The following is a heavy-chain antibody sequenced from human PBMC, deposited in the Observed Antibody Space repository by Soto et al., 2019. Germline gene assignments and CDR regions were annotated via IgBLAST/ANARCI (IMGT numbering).Heavy chain of an antibody. CDR2: INPSGGST. CDR3: ARGHENYDFWSGSHHGYFDY. V-gene: IGHV1-46*03. Sequence: ASVKVSCKASGYTFTSYYMHWVRQGPGQGLEWMGIINPSGGSTSYAQKFQGRVTMTRDTSTSTVYMELSSLRSEDTAVYYCARGHENYDFWSGSHHGYFDYWGQGTLVTVSS. D-gene: IGHD3-3*01. CDR1: GYTFTSYY. J-gene: IGHJ4*02.